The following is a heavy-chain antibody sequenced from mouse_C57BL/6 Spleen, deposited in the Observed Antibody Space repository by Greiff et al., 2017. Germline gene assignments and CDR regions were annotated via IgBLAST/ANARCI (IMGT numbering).Heavy chain of an antibody. J-gene: IGHJ1*03. D-gene: IGHD1-1*01. CDR2: IDPSDSYT. Sequence: VQLQQPGAELVMPGASVKLSCKASGYTFPSYWMHWVKQRPGQGLEWIGEIDPSDSYTNYNQKFKGKSTLTVDKSSGTAYRQLSSLTSEDSAVYYCARGYYGSSYGYVDVWGTGTTVTVSS. CDR3: ARGYYGSSYGYVDV. CDR1: GYTFPSYW. V-gene: IGHV1-69*01.